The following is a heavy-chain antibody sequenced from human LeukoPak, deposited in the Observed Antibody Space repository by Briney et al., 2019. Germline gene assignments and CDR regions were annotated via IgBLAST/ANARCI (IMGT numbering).Heavy chain of an antibody. D-gene: IGHD6-13*01. CDR2: IIPIFGTA. V-gene: IGHV1-69*13. CDR1: GGTFSSYA. J-gene: IGHJ4*02. CDR3: ARSYSSSWNFDY. Sequence: SVTVSCKASGGTFSSYAISWVRQAPGQGLEWMGGIIPIFGTANYAQKFQGRVTITADESTSTAYMELSSLRSEDTAVYYCARSYSSSWNFDYWGQGTLVTVSS.